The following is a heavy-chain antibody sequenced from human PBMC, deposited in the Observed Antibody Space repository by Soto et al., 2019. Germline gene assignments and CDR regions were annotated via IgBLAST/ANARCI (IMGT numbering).Heavy chain of an antibody. Sequence: GASVKVSCKTSGYTFTSYDINWVRQATGQGLEWMGWMNPNTGDTAYAQKFQGRVAMTRDTSISTAYMELSSLRSEDTAVYYCARVVAVAGTPLAYWG. CDR2: MNPNTGDT. CDR1: GYTFTSYD. CDR3: ARVVAVAGTPLAY. J-gene: IGHJ4*01. V-gene: IGHV1-8*01. D-gene: IGHD6-19*01.